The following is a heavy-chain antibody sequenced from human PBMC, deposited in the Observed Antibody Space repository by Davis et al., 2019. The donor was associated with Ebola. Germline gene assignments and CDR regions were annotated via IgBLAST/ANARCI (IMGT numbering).Heavy chain of an antibody. V-gene: IGHV4-34*01. CDR2: INHGGST. CDR1: VGSFSDYY. D-gene: IGHD5-24*01. CDR3: ARHRGVAIMSHAFDI. Sequence: SETLSLTCAVYVGSFSDYYWSWIRQPPGKGLEWIGEINHGGSTKYNPSLGSRVSISVDTSKNQFSLKLSSVTAADTAVYYCARHRGVAIMSHAFDIWGQGTMVTVSS. J-gene: IGHJ3*02.